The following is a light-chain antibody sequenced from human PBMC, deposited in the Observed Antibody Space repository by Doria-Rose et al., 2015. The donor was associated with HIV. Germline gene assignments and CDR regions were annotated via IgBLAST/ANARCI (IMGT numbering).Light chain of an antibody. Sequence: TQSPSFLSASVGDRVTITCRASEDIRNFLAWYQQKPGKAPELLIYAASTLQGGVPSRFSGSGSGTEFTLTISGLQPGDFATYYCQQHYDYPPWTFGQGTKVEI. CDR3: QQHYDYPPWT. J-gene: IGKJ1*01. V-gene: IGKV1-9*01. CDR2: AAS. CDR1: EDIRNF.